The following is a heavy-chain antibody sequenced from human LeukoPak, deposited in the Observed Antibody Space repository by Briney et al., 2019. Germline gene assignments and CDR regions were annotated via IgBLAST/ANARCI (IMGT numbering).Heavy chain of an antibody. CDR2: IPDDGSNK. CDR3: ARVDDLDAFDM. J-gene: IGHJ3*02. CDR1: GFTFSSYA. D-gene: IGHD2-2*03. V-gene: IGHV3-30*04. Sequence: PGGSLRLSCAASGFTFSSYAMHWVRQAPGKGLEWVAVIPDDGSNKYYADSVKGRFTISRDNSKNTLYLQMNSLRGEDTAVYYCARVDDLDAFDMWGQGTMVTVSS.